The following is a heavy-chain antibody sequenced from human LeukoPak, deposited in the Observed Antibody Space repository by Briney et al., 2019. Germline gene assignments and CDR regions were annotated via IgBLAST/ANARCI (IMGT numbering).Heavy chain of an antibody. Sequence: SETLSLTCTVTSFSISTGYYWGWIRQPPGKGLEWIGSISHNGISYYNPSLKSRVTISVDTSRNRFSLKLTSVTAADTAVYYCARDQGRYASAYQDYWGQGTLVTASS. CDR3: ARDQGRYASAYQDY. J-gene: IGHJ4*02. CDR1: SFSISTGYY. D-gene: IGHD3-16*01. CDR2: ISHNGIS. V-gene: IGHV4-38-2*02.